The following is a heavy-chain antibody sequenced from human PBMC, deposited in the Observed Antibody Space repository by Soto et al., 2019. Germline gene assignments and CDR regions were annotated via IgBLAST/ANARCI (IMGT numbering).Heavy chain of an antibody. CDR3: ARAYCGGDCPFGMDV. D-gene: IGHD2-21*02. CDR2: IYHSGST. J-gene: IGHJ6*02. CDR1: GGSISSGGYS. V-gene: IGHV4-30-2*01. Sequence: TLSLTCAVSGGSISSGGYSWSWIRQPPGKGLEWIGYIYHSGSTYYNPSLKSRVTISVDRSKNQFSLKLSSVTAADTAVYYCARAYCGGDCPFGMDVWGRGTTVTVSS.